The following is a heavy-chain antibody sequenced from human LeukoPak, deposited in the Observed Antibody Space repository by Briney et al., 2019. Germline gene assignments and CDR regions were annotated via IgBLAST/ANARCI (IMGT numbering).Heavy chain of an antibody. J-gene: IGHJ4*02. Sequence: SETLSLTCTVPGGPISSYYWSWIRQPPGKGLEWIGHIYYSGSTHYNPSLKSRVTISVDTSKNQFSLKLSSVTAADTAVYYCARHVGNSGSGSYLTYFDYWGQGTLVTVSS. CDR3: ARHVGNSGSGSYLTYFDY. CDR1: GGPISSYY. D-gene: IGHD3-10*01. CDR2: IYYSGST. V-gene: IGHV4-59*08.